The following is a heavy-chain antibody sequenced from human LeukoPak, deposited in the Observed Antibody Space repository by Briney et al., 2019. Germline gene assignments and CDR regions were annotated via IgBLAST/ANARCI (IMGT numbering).Heavy chain of an antibody. D-gene: IGHD1-26*01. Sequence: GASVKVSCKASGYTFTSYYMHWVRQAPGQGPEWMGIINPSGGSTSYAQKFQGRVTMTRDTSTSTVYMELSSLRSEDTAVYYCARDFVGYYFDYWGQGTLVTVSS. CDR2: INPSGGST. CDR3: ARDFVGYYFDY. CDR1: GYTFTSYY. J-gene: IGHJ4*02. V-gene: IGHV1-46*01.